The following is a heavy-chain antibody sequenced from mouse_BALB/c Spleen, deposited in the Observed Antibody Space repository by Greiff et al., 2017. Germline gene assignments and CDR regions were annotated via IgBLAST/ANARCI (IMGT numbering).Heavy chain of an antibody. V-gene: IGHV5-17*02. CDR2: ISSGSSTI. CDR1: GFTFSSFG. J-gene: IGHJ4*01. CDR3: ATAYYGNWDAMDY. Sequence: DVKLVESGGGLVQPGGSRKLSCAASGFTFSSFGMHWVRQAPEKGLEWVAYISSGSSTIYYADTVKGRFTISRDNPKNTLFLQMTSLRSEDTAMYYCATAYYGNWDAMDYWGQGTSVTVSS. D-gene: IGHD2-10*01.